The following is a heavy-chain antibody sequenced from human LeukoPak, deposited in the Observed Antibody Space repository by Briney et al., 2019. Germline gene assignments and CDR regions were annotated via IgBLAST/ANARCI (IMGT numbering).Heavy chain of an antibody. J-gene: IGHJ3*02. CDR1: GCTFTSYD. V-gene: IGHV1-8*03. CDR3: AARGNYPKAFDI. CDR2: MNPNSGNT. D-gene: IGHD1-7*01. Sequence: ASVKVSCKASGCTFTSYDINWVRQATGQGLEWMGWMNPNSGNTGYAQKFQGRVTITRNTSISTAYMELSSLRSEDTAVYYCAARGNYPKAFDIWGQGTMVTVSS.